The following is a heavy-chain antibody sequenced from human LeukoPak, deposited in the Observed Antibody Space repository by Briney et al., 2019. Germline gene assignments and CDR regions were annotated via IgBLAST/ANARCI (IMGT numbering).Heavy chain of an antibody. CDR2: IYYSGST. D-gene: IGHD2-2*01. CDR1: GGSISSYY. J-gene: IGHJ5*02. Sequence: SETLSLTCTVSGGSISSYYWSWIRQPPGKGLEWIGYIYYSGSTNYNPSLKSRVTISVDTSKNQFSLKLSSVTAADTAVYYCARSVVVVPAASAEFDPWGQGTLATVSS. CDR3: ARSVVVVPAASAEFDP. V-gene: IGHV4-59*08.